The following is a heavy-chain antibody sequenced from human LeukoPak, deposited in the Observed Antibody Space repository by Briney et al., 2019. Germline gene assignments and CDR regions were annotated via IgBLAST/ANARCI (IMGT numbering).Heavy chain of an antibody. V-gene: IGHV3-23*01. CDR2: ISGSGGST. D-gene: IGHD6-13*01. CDR1: GFTFSSYA. CDR3: AKLRETAGTGQANY. J-gene: IGHJ4*02. Sequence: GGSLRLSCAASGFTFSSYAMGWVRQAPGKGLERVSAISGSGGSTYYADSVKGRLTISRDNSKDTLYLQMNGLRAEDTAVYFCAKLRETAGTGQANYWGQGTLVTVSS.